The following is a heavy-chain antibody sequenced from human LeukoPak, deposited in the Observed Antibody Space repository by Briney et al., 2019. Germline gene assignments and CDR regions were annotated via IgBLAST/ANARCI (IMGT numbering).Heavy chain of an antibody. CDR3: ARSQYYDYVWGSHDY. V-gene: IGHV3-23*01. CDR1: GFTFSSYA. Sequence: GGSLRLSCAASGFTFSSYAMSWVRQAPGKGLEWVSAISGSGGSTYYADSVKGRFTISRDNSKNTLYLQMNSLRAEDTAVYYCARSQYYDYVWGSHDYWGQGTLVTVSS. J-gene: IGHJ4*02. CDR2: ISGSGGST. D-gene: IGHD3-16*01.